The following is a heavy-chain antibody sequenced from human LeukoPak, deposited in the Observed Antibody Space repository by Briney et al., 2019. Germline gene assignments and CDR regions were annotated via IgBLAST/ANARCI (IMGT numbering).Heavy chain of an antibody. D-gene: IGHD6-13*01. CDR1: GFTFTSYG. CDR2: IWYDGSNK. J-gene: IGHJ3*02. CDR3: ARSYPAAGDDAFDI. V-gene: IGHV3-33*01. Sequence: PGRSLRLSCAASGFTFTSYGMDWVRQAPCKGMECVVVIWYDGSNKYYTDSVMGRFTISRNNSKNTLYLQMNSLRAEDTAVYYCARSYPAAGDDAFDIWGQRTMLTVSS.